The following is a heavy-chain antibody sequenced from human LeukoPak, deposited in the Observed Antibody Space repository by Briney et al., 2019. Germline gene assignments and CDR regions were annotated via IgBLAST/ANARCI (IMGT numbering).Heavy chain of an antibody. CDR3: ARDHVPAAARCFDY. CDR2: ISSLATTI. J-gene: IGHJ4*02. CDR1: GFIFSHYS. V-gene: IGHV3-48*04. D-gene: IGHD2-2*01. Sequence: GGSLRLSCAASGFIFSHYSINWVRQAPGKGLEWVSYISSLATTIYYADSVKGRFTISRDNAKNSLYLQMNSLRAEDTAVYYCARDHVPAAARCFDYWGQGTLVTVSS.